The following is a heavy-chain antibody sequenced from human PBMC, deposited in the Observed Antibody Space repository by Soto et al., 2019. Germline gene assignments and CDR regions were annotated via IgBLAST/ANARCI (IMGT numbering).Heavy chain of an antibody. D-gene: IGHD2-15*01. CDR3: ARGGIVSTPADY. CDR1: GFTFSSHW. J-gene: IGHJ4*02. Sequence: GGSLRLSCAASGFTFSSHWMTWVRQAPGKGLEWVGNINEDGSDKFYVDSVKGRFTISRDNAKNSLYLQMNSLRAEDTAVYYCARGGIVSTPADYWGQGNLVTVSS. CDR2: INEDGSDK. V-gene: IGHV3-7*01.